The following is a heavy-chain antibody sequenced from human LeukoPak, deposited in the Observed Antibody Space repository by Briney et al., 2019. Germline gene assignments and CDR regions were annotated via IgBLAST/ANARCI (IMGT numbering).Heavy chain of an antibody. J-gene: IGHJ3*02. CDR2: IYYRGGT. CDR3: ARHEAAYCGGDCYLRAFDI. Sequence: SETLSLTCTVSGGSISSSSYYWGWIRQPPGKGLEWIGTIYYRGGTYYNPSLKSRVTISVDTSKKQFSLKLSSVTAADTAVYYCARHEAAYCGGDCYLRAFDIWGQGTMVTVSS. D-gene: IGHD2-21*02. CDR1: GGSISSSSYY. V-gene: IGHV4-39*01.